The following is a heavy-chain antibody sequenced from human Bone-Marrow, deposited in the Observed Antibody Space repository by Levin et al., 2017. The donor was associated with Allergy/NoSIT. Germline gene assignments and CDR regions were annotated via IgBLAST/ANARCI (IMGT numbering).Heavy chain of an antibody. CDR1: GLTFSDYG. J-gene: IGHJ5*02. V-gene: IGHV3-30*03. CDR3: ASEHPEYCFDP. Sequence: PGGSLRLSCAVSGLTFSDYGMHWVRQAPGKGLEWVASITKDGSKKYYLDSVKGRSTLSRDSSKNTVSLQMNSLTADDAAVYFCASEHPEYCFDPWGQGTLVIVSS. CDR2: ITKDGSKK. D-gene: IGHD2/OR15-2a*01.